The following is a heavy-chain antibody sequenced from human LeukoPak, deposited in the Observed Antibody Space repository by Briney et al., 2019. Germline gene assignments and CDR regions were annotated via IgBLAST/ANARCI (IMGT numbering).Heavy chain of an antibody. V-gene: IGHV3-7*01. Sequence: GGSLRLSCAASGFSFSAYWMTWVRQAPGKGLEWVANINPAGSETYYVDPVKGRFSISRDNAKNLVYLQMNSLRAEDTAVYHCARFGYVAAVDVWGQGTPVTVSS. CDR2: INPAGSET. CDR3: ARFGYVAAVDV. J-gene: IGHJ4*02. D-gene: IGHD2-15*01. CDR1: GFSFSAYW.